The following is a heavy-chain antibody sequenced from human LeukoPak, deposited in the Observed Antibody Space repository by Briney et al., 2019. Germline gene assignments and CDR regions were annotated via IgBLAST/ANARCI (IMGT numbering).Heavy chain of an antibody. J-gene: IGHJ4*02. V-gene: IGHV3-30*02. CDR3: ARYYCSTTSCYGRYFDY. CDR2: IRYDGSNK. CDR1: GFTFSSYG. Sequence: GGSLRLSCAASGFTFSSYGMHWVRQAPGKGLEWVAFIRYDGSNKYYADSVKGRFTISRDNSKNTLYLQMNSLRAEDTAVYYCARYYCSTTSCYGRYFDYWGQGTLVTVSS. D-gene: IGHD2-2*01.